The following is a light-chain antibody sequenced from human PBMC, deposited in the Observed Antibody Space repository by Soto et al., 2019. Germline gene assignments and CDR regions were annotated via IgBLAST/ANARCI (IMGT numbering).Light chain of an antibody. CDR2: EVT. Sequence: QSALTQPASVSGSPGQSITISCTGTSSDIGAYNYVSWYQQHPGTAPKLISYEVTNRPSWVSAHFSGSNSGNAASLTISGLQAADEADYYCSSYTSTNSWVFGGGTKLTVL. CDR3: SSYTSTNSWV. V-gene: IGLV2-14*01. CDR1: SSDIGAYNY. J-gene: IGLJ3*02.